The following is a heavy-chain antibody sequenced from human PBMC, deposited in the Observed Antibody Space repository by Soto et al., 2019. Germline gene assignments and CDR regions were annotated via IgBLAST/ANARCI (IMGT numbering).Heavy chain of an antibody. V-gene: IGHV1-69*04. D-gene: IGHD6-13*01. Sequence: SVKVSCKASGGTFSSYAISWVRQAPGQGLEWMGRIIPALGIPNYAQKFQGRVTMTADTSTSTAYMELRSLRSNDTAVYYCARDVGEQLVHGDAFDIWG. J-gene: IGHJ3*02. CDR3: ARDVGEQLVHGDAFDI. CDR2: IIPALGIP. CDR1: GGTFSSYA.